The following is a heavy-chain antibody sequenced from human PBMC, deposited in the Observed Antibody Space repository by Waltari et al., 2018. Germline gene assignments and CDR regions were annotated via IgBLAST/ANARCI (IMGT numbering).Heavy chain of an antibody. CDR1: GFTFSSYS. D-gene: IGHD3-16*01. CDR3: ARVRDGAVGAFDI. Sequence: EVQLVESGGGLVKPGGSLRLSCAASGFTFSSYSMNWVRQAPGKGLEWVSSISSSSSYKYYADSVKGRFTISRDNAKKSLYLQMNSLGAEDTAVYYCARVRDGAVGAFDIWGQGTMVTVSS. J-gene: IGHJ3*02. V-gene: IGHV3-21*01. CDR2: ISSSSSYK.